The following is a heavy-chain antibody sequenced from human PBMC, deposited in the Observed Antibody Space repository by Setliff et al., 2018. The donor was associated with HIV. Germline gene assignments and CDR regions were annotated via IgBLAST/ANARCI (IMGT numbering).Heavy chain of an antibody. CDR2: ISAYNGNT. J-gene: IGHJ4*02. V-gene: IGHV1-18*01. Sequence: SVKVSCKSSGYTFTSYGISWVRQAPGQGLEWVGWISAYNGNTNYAQKLQGRVTMTTDTSTSTAYMELRSLRSDDTAVYYCARDYCSSTTCEDYFDYWGQGTLVTVSS. D-gene: IGHD2-2*01. CDR3: ARDYCSSTTCEDYFDY. CDR1: GYTFTSYG.